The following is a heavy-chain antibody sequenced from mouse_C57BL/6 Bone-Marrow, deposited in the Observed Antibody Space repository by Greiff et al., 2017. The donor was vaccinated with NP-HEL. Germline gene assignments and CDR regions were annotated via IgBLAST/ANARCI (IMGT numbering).Heavy chain of an antibody. CDR3: ARRRMVTFDY. CDR2: IYPGGGYT. V-gene: IGHV1-63*01. J-gene: IGHJ2*01. Sequence: LVESGAELVRPGTSVKMSCKASGYTFTNYWIGWAKQRPGHGLEWIGDIYPGGGYTNYNEKFKGKATLTADKSSSTAYMQFSSLTSEDSAIYYCARRRMVTFDYWGQGTTLTVSS. D-gene: IGHD2-3*01. CDR1: GYTFTNYW.